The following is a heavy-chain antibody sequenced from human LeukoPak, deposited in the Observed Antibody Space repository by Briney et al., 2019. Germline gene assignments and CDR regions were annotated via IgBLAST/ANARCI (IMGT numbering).Heavy chain of an antibody. V-gene: IGHV3-74*01. CDR3: ARVLSGSWDWFDP. Sequence: GGSLTLSCSASGFTFSRYWKHWLRQAPGKGLEWVSRINPDGSTTTYADSVKGRFTISRDNAKNTVYLQMNSLRAEGTAVYYCARVLSGSWDWFDPWGQGTLVTVSS. D-gene: IGHD3-22*01. CDR1: GFTFSRYW. J-gene: IGHJ5*02. CDR2: INPDGSTT.